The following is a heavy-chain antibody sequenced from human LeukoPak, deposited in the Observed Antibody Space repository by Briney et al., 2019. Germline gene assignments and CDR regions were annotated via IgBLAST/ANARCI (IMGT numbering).Heavy chain of an antibody. CDR1: GFTFSSYS. D-gene: IGHD3-16*01. CDR3: AKEPPQRFVDY. Sequence: GGSLRLASAASGFTFSSYSMSWVRHAAGKGPEWVSAISGSGGSPYYEESVKGRFTISRDNSKNTLYLQMNSLRAEDTAVYYCAKEPPQRFVDYWGQGNLVTVSS. J-gene: IGHJ4*02. V-gene: IGHV3-23*01. CDR2: ISGSGGSP.